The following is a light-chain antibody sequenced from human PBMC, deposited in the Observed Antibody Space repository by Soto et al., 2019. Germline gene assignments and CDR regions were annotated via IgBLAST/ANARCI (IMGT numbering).Light chain of an antibody. CDR1: QTISTF. Sequence: DIQMTQSPSSLSASVGDRVAITCRSSQTISTFLHWYQQKPGKAPKLLIYAASSLQSGVPSRFSGSGSGTDFTLTISSLQPEDFAVYSCHQYGSSPRTFGQGTKVDIK. J-gene: IGKJ1*01. CDR3: HQYGSSPRT. V-gene: IGKV1-39*01. CDR2: AAS.